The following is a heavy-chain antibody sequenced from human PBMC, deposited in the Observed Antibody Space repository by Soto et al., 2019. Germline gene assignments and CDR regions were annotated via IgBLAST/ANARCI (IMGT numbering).Heavy chain of an antibody. CDR2: ISHSGSYI. J-gene: IGHJ3*02. CDR1: GFSFNDYR. Sequence: GGSLRLSCVASGFSFNDYRMNWVRQAPGKGLEWVSSISHSGSYIYYADSVKGRFTISGDNAKNSLYLQMNSLRAEDTAVYYCARDSGSYDSNVFDIWGQGKLVTVS. D-gene: IGHD1-26*01. V-gene: IGHV3-21*01. CDR3: ARDSGSYDSNVFDI.